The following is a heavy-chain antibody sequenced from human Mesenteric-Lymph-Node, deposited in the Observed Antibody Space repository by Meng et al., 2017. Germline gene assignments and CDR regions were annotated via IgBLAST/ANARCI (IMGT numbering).Heavy chain of an antibody. J-gene: IGHJ6*02. D-gene: IGHD6-13*01. CDR3: ARGQRQQRERYYYYGMDV. CDR2: IWYDGSNK. Sequence: GGSLRLSCAASGFTFSSYGMHWVRQAPGKGLEWVAVIWYDGSNKYYADSVKGRFTISRDNSKNTLYLQMNSLRAEDTAVYYCARGQRQQRERYYYYGMDVWGQGTTVTVSS. V-gene: IGHV3-33*01. CDR1: GFTFSSYG.